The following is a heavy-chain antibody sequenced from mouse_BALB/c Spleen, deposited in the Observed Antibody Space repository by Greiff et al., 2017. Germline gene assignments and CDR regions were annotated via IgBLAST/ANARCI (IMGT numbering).Heavy chain of an antibody. J-gene: IGHJ4*01. CDR2: ISYSGST. D-gene: IGHD2-3*01. CDR1: GDSITSGY. V-gene: IGHV3-8*02. CDR3: ARVGLLPMDY. Sequence: EVKLVESGPSLVKPSQTLSLTCSVTGDSITSGYWNWIRKFPGNKLEYMGYISYSGSTYYNPSLKSRISITRDTSKNQYYLQLNSVTTEYTATYYCARVGLLPMDYWGQGTSVTVSS.